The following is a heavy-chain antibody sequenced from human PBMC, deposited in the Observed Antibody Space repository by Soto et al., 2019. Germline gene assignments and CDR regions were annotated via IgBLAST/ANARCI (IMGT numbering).Heavy chain of an antibody. J-gene: IGHJ6*02. CDR1: GGSISSGDYY. CDR2: IYYSGST. V-gene: IGHV4-30-4*01. CDR3: ARDKRSGYDANYYGMDV. D-gene: IGHD5-12*01. Sequence: SETLSLTCTVSGGSISSGDYYWSWIRQPPGKGLEWIGYIYYSGSTYYNPSLKSRVTISVDTSKNQFSLKLSSVTAADTAVYYCARDKRSGYDANYYGMDVWGQGTTVTVSS.